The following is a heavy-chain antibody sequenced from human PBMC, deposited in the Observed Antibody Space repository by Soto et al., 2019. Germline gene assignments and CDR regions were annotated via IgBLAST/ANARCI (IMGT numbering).Heavy chain of an antibody. CDR3: ARRLVRGVIDY. D-gene: IGHD3-10*01. Sequence: QVQLQESGPGLVKPSETVSLTCTVSGGSISSYYWSWIRQPPGKGLEWIGYIHYSGSTKYDPSLTSRVTISVDTSKNPFSLKLSSVTAADTAVYYCARRLVRGVIDYWGQGTLVTVSS. V-gene: IGHV4-59*08. CDR1: GGSISSYY. CDR2: IHYSGST. J-gene: IGHJ4*02.